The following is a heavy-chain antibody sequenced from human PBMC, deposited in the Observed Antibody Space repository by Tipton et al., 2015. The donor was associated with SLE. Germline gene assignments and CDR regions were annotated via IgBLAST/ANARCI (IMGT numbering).Heavy chain of an antibody. Sequence: TLSLTCTVSGGSINNDYWSWIRPPPGKGLEWIGEINHSGSTNYNPSLKSRVPISVDTSKNKFSLKLTSVTAADTALYYCARHTDERFGELFADYFYIDSWDKGTMVTVSS. CDR1: GGSINNDY. V-gene: IGHV4-34*01. CDR2: INHSGST. D-gene: IGHD3-10*01. J-gene: IGHJ6*03. CDR3: ARHTDERFGELFADYFYIDS.